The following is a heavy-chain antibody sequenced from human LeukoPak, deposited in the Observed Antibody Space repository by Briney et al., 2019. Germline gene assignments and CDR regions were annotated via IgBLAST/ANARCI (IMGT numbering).Heavy chain of an antibody. CDR2: ISWNSDTI. CDR3: ARDVKGRRYYYMDV. D-gene: IGHD3-10*01. CDR1: GFTFDDYA. V-gene: IGHV3-9*01. Sequence: PGGSLRLSCAVSGFTFDDYAMHWVRQVPGKGLEWVSGISWNSDTIGLADSVKGRFTISRDNAKNSLYLQMNSLRVEDTAVYYCARDVKGRRYYYMDVWGKGTTVTVSS. J-gene: IGHJ6*03.